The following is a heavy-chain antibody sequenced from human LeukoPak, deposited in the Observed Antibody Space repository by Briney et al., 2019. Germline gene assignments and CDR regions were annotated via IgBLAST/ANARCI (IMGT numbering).Heavy chain of an antibody. CDR1: GFTFSSYG. Sequence: PGGSLRLSCEASGFTFSSYGMHLVRQAPCKGLERVAGIWNDGNDKYYVDSVKGRFTISRDNSKNTLYLQMNSLRAEDTAVYYCARASTKDIVVVPAAIQGRYNKVENYYGMDVWGQGTTVTVSS. CDR3: ARASTKDIVVVPAAIQGRYNKVENYYGMDV. CDR2: IWNDGNDK. J-gene: IGHJ6*02. D-gene: IGHD2-2*02. V-gene: IGHV3-33*01.